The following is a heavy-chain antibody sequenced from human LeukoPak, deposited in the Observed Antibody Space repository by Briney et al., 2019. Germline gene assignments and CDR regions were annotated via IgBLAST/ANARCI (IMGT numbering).Heavy chain of an antibody. Sequence: GGSLRLSCAASGFTFSNAWMSWVRQAPGRGLEWVANIKQDGSEKYYVDSVKGRFTISRDNAKNSLYLQMNSLRAEDTAVYYCARVSPYNWNDGAFDIWGQGTMVTVSS. CDR1: GFTFSNAW. J-gene: IGHJ3*02. D-gene: IGHD1-1*01. CDR2: IKQDGSEK. V-gene: IGHV3-7*01. CDR3: ARVSPYNWNDGAFDI.